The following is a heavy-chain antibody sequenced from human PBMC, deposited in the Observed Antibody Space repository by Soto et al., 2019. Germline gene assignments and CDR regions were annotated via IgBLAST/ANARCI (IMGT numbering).Heavy chain of an antibody. V-gene: IGHV3-21*01. CDR1: GFTFSSYS. CDR2: ISSSSSYI. J-gene: IGHJ4*02. Sequence: GGSLRLSCAASGFTFSSYSMNWVRQAPGKGLEWVSSISSSSSYIYYADSVKGRFTISRDNAKNSLYLQMNSLRAEDTAVYYCARDMLGNGDYVCALDYWGQGTLVTVSS. CDR3: ARDMLGNGDYVCALDY. D-gene: IGHD4-17*01.